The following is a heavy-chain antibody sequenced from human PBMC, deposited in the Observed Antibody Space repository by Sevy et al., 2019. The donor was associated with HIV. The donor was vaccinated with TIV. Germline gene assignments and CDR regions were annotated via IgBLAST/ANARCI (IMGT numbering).Heavy chain of an antibody. J-gene: IGHJ4*02. CDR3: ARDPDVLLWFGVGGYSFDY. D-gene: IGHD3-10*01. CDR2: ISAYNGNT. V-gene: IGHV1-18*01. CDR1: GYTFTSYG. Sequence: ASVKVSCKASGYTFTSYGISWVRQAPGQGLEWMGWISAYNGNTNYAQKLQGRVTMTTDTSTSTAYMELRSLRSDDTAVYYCARDPDVLLWFGVGGYSFDYWGQGTLVTVSS.